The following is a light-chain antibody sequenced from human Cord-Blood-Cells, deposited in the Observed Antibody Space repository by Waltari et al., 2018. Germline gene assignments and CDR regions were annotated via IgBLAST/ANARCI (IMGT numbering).Light chain of an antibody. Sequence: SYVLTQPPSVSVAPGKTARITCGGNNIGSKSVHWYQQKPGQAPVLVIYYDSDRPSGIPERFSGSNSGNTATLTISRVEAWDEADYYCQVWDSSSVVFGGGTKLTVL. J-gene: IGLJ2*01. V-gene: IGLV3-21*04. CDR2: YDS. CDR3: QVWDSSSVV. CDR1: NIGSKS.